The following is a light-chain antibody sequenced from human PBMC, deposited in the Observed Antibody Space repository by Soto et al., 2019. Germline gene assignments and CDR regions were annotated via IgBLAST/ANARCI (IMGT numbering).Light chain of an antibody. CDR3: EAWDASLNGYV. V-gene: IGLV1-44*01. Sequence: QSVLTQPPSASGTPGQRVTISCSTSSSNIGGNTVNWYQQVPGTAPKLLIYSYDQRPSGVPDRFSGSKSGTSASLAISGLQSEDESHYYCEAWDASLNGYVLGTGTKVTVL. J-gene: IGLJ1*01. CDR2: SYD. CDR1: SSNIGGNT.